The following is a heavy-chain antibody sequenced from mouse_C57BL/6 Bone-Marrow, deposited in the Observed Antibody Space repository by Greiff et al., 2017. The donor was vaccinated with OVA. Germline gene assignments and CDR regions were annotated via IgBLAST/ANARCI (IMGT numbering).Heavy chain of an antibody. Sequence: EVKLMESGEGLVKPGGSLKLSCAASGFTFSSYAMSWVRQTPEKRLEWVAYISSGGDYIYYADTVKGRFTISRDNARNTLYLQMSSLKSEDTAMYYCTRDRGYLPYWYFDVWGTGTTVTVSS. J-gene: IGHJ1*03. CDR2: ISSGGDYI. CDR3: TRDRGYLPYWYFDV. CDR1: GFTFSSYA. D-gene: IGHD2-2*01. V-gene: IGHV5-9-1*02.